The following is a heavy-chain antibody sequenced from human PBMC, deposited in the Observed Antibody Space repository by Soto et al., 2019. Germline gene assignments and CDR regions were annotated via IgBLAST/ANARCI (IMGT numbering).Heavy chain of an antibody. J-gene: IGHJ4*02. D-gene: IGHD3-22*01. V-gene: IGHV4-30-4*01. CDR1: GGSISSGDYY. Sequence: SETLSLTCTVSGGSISSGDYYWSWIRQPPGKGLEWIGYIYYSGSTYYNPSLKSRVTISVDTSKNQFSLKLSSVTAADTAVYYCARFDSPLYYYDSSGTQPDYWGQGTLVTVSS. CDR2: IYYSGST. CDR3: ARFDSPLYYYDSSGTQPDY.